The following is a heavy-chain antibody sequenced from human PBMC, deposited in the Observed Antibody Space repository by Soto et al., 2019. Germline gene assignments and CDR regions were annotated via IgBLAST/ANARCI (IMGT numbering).Heavy chain of an antibody. CDR2: ISGSGGST. CDR1: GFTFSTYA. CDR3: ARAVISHYYYYGMDV. J-gene: IGHJ6*02. D-gene: IGHD3-22*01. Sequence: PGRPLRLSCAASGFTFSTYAMSWVSQAPGKGLEWVSAISGSGGSTYYADSVKGRFTISRDNSKNTLYLQMNSLRAEDTAVYYCARAVISHYYYYGMDVWGQGTTVTVSS. V-gene: IGHV3-23*01.